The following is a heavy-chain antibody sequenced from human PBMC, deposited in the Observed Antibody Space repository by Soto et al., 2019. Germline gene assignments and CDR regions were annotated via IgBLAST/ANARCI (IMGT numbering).Heavy chain of an antibody. CDR2: IYYTGST. D-gene: IGHD4-17*01. CDR3: ARLFGDYVGGFDP. CDR1: GGSITCGPYY. J-gene: IGHJ5*02. Sequence: QVQLQESGPGLVKPSQTLSLTCTVSGGSITCGPYYWSWIRQHPGKGLEWIGYIYYTGSTYSNPSLESRITMSGDTSKNQFALKLRSVTAADTAVYYWARLFGDYVGGFDPWGQGPLLPVSS. V-gene: IGHV4-31*03.